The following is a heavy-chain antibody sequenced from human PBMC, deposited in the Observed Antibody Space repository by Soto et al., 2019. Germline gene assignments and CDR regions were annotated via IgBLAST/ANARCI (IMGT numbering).Heavy chain of an antibody. CDR1: GNSVSSNTAS. Sequence: QALSLTCAISGNSVSSNTASLNWISQSPSRGLEWLGSTYFRSKWYNDYAVSVKSRIIINPDTSNNQFSPQLNSVTPEDTAVYFCAKGDNLAPNTGYSFDPWGHGIMVSVS. D-gene: IGHD2-15*01. V-gene: IGHV6-1*01. CDR2: TYFRSKWYN. CDR3: AKGDNLAPNTGYSFDP. J-gene: IGHJ5*02.